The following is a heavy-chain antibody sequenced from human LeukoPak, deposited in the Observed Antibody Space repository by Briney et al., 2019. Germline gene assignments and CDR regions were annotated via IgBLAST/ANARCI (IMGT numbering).Heavy chain of an antibody. J-gene: IGHJ4*02. D-gene: IGHD4-17*01. Sequence: SETLSLTRAVYGGSFSDYYWSWIRQPPGKGLEWIGEINHSGSINYNPSLKGRVTMSVDTSKNQFSLKVTSMTAADTALYYCARGRVVGDYVIDSWGQGTLVTVSS. CDR2: INHSGSI. CDR3: ARGRVVGDYVIDS. CDR1: GGSFSDYY. V-gene: IGHV4-34*01.